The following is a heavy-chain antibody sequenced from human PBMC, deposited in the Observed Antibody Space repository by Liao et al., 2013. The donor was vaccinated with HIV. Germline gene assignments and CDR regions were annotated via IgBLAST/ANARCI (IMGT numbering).Heavy chain of an antibody. CDR3: ARGRKGITIFGVIRAPYYFDY. D-gene: IGHD3-3*01. J-gene: IGHJ4*02. CDR1: GYSVSSGDYY. CDR2: VTHSGGT. Sequence: QVLLQESGPGLVKPSQTLSLTCTVSGYSVSSGDYYWTWIRLPAGKGLEWIGEVTHSGGTNHNPSLKNRLTISVDTSKNQFSLKLKSVTAADTAVYYCARGRKGITIFGVIRAPYYFDYWGQGTLVTVSS. V-gene: IGHV4-61*10.